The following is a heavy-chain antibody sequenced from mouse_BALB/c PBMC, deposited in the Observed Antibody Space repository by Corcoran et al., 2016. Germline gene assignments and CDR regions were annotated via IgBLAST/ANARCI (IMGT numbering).Heavy chain of an antibody. V-gene: IGHV8-12*01. CDR1: GFSLSTSGMG. J-gene: IGHJ4*01. CDR3: ARRKRGYAMDD. Sequence: QVTLKESGPGILQPSQTLSLTCSFSGFSLSTSGMGVSWIRQPSGKGLEWLAHIYWDDDKRYNPSLKSRLTISKDTSSNQVFLKITSVDTADTATYYCARRKRGYAMDDWGQGTSVTVSS. CDR2: IYWDDDK.